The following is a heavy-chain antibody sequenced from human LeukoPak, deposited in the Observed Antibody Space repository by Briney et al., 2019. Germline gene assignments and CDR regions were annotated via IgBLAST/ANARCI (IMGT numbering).Heavy chain of an antibody. CDR2: ISGSGGST. J-gene: IGHJ4*02. V-gene: IGHV3-23*01. D-gene: IGHD5-24*01. CDR3: AREGDGYNIDY. Sequence: GGTLRLSCAASGFTFSSYGMSWVRQAPGKGLEWVSAISGSGGSTYYADSVKGRFTISRDNAKNSLYLQMNSLRAEDTAVYYCAREGDGYNIDYWGQGTLVTVSS. CDR1: GFTFSSYG.